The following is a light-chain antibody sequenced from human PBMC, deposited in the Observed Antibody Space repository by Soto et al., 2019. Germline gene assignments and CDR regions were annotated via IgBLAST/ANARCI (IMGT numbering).Light chain of an antibody. CDR1: SSNIGAGYD. CDR2: GNS. J-gene: IGLJ1*01. Sequence: QSVLTQPPSVSGAPGQRVTISCTGSSSNIGAGYDVHWYQQLPGTAPKLLIYGNSNRPSGVPDRFSGSKSGTSASLAITGLQAEDEADYYCQSYDSSLSGFYVFGTGIKGTGL. CDR3: QSYDSSLSGFYV. V-gene: IGLV1-40*01.